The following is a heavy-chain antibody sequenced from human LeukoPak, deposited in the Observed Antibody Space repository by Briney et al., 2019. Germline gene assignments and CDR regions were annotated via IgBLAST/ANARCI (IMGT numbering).Heavy chain of an antibody. Sequence: SETLSLTCSVSGDSITYFYWSWIRQAAGKGLEWIGRIYTSGSTNYNPSLKSRVTMSVDTSKKQFSLKLSSVTAADTAVYYCARVRGSSGSYEYYHYMDVWGKGTTVTVSS. CDR3: ARVRGSSGSYEYYHYMDV. CDR1: GDSITYFY. D-gene: IGHD1-26*01. J-gene: IGHJ6*03. CDR2: IYTSGST. V-gene: IGHV4-4*07.